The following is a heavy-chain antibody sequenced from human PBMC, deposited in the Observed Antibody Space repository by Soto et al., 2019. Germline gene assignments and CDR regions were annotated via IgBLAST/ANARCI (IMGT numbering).Heavy chain of an antibody. CDR3: ARAPSWYNFDY. CDR2: INAGNGNT. CDR1: VYTFTTYA. Sequence: ASVKVSCKASVYTFTTYAMHWGRQAPGQRLEWMGWINAGNGNTKYSQKFQGRVTITRDTSASTAYMELSSLRSEDTAVYYCARAPSWYNFDYWGQGTLVTVSS. J-gene: IGHJ4*02. V-gene: IGHV1-3*01. D-gene: IGHD6-13*01.